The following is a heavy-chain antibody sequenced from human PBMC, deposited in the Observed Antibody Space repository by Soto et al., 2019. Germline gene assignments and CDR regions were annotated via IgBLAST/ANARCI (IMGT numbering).Heavy chain of an antibody. CDR2: IYPGDSDT. J-gene: IGHJ4*02. CDR1: GYSFTSYW. Sequence: HGESLKISCKGSGYSFTSYWIGWVRQMPGKGLEWMGIIYPGDSDTRYSPSFQGQVTISADKSISTAYLQWSSLKASDTAMYYCATLEYCSGGSCFYYFDYWGQGTLVTVSS. CDR3: ATLEYCSGGSCFYYFDY. V-gene: IGHV5-51*01. D-gene: IGHD2-15*01.